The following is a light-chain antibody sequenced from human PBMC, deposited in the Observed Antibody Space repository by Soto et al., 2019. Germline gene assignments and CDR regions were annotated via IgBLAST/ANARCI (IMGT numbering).Light chain of an antibody. CDR3: XXXXXXLRTWT. J-gene: IGKJ1*01. Sequence: EIVLTQSPGTLSLSPGERXTLSCRASQSVNSVYLAWYQQKPGQPPRLLVYGASRRAPGIPDRFSGRGSGTDFTLTISRLEPEXXXXXXXXXXXXXLRTWTFGQGTKVETK. CDR2: GAS. CDR1: QSVNSVY. V-gene: IGKV3-20*01.